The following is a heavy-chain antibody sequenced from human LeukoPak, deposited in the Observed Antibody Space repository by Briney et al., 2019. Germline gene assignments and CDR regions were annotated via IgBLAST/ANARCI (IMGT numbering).Heavy chain of an antibody. CDR3: ARGDSSGRSGRKYYFDY. V-gene: IGHV4-34*01. D-gene: IGHD6-19*01. J-gene: IGHJ4*02. CDR1: GGSFSGYY. CDR2: INHSGST. Sequence: PSETLSLTCAVYGGSFSGYYWSWIRQPPGKGLEWIGEINHSGSTNYNPSLKSRVTISVDTSKNQFSLKLSSVTAADTAVYYCARGDSSGRSGRKYYFDYWGQGTLVTVSS.